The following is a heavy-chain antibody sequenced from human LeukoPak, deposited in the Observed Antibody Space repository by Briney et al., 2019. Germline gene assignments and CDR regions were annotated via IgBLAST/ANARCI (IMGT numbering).Heavy chain of an antibody. J-gene: IGHJ2*01. D-gene: IGHD4-17*01. CDR2: ISSSGSTI. CDR3: AAQSTVTTYYLNWYFDL. V-gene: IGHV3-48*03. Sequence: GGSLRLSCAASGFTFSSYEMNWVRQAPGKGLEWVSYISSSGSTIYYADSVKGRFTISRDSAKNSLYLQMNSLRAEDTAVYYCAAQSTVTTYYLNWYFDLWGRGTLVTVPS. CDR1: GFTFSSYE.